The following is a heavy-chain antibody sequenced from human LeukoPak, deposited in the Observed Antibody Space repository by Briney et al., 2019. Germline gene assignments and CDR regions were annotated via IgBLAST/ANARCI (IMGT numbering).Heavy chain of an antibody. D-gene: IGHD4/OR15-4a*01. J-gene: IGHJ4*02. Sequence: PGGSLRLSWAASGFTFSNYWMSWVRQAAGKGLEWVANIKQDGSEKYFVDSVKGRFTISRDNAKNSLYLQMNSLRAEDTAVYYCARRAGAYSHPYGYWGQGTLVTVSS. CDR1: GFTFSNYW. CDR2: IKQDGSEK. CDR3: ARRAGAYSHPYGY. V-gene: IGHV3-7*03.